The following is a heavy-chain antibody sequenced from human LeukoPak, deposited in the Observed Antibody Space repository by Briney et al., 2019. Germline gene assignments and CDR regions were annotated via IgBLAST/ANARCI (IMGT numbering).Heavy chain of an antibody. CDR2: TYYRSKWYN. D-gene: IGHD2-2*01. V-gene: IGHV6-1*01. Sequence: SQTLSLTCAISGDSVSSNSAAWNWIRQSPSRGLEWLGRTYYRSKWYNDYAVSVKSRITINPDTSKNQFSLQLNSVTPEDTAVYYCARDGVPAATGLCYMDVWGKGTTVTVSS. CDR3: ARDGVPAATGLCYMDV. CDR1: GDSVSSNSAA. J-gene: IGHJ6*03.